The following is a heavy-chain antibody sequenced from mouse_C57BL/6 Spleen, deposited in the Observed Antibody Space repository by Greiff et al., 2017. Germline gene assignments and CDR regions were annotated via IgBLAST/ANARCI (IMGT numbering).Heavy chain of an antibody. D-gene: IGHD1-1*01. CDR3: ARDLYYGSSYDFDV. V-gene: IGHV1-80*01. CDR2: IYPGDGDT. Sequence: QVQLQQSGAELVKPGASVKISCKASGYAFSSYWMNWVKQRPGKGLEWIGQIYPGDGDTNYNGKFKGKATLTADKSSSTAYMQLSSLTAEDSAVYFCARDLYYGSSYDFDVWGTGTTVTVSS. CDR1: GYAFSSYW. J-gene: IGHJ1*03.